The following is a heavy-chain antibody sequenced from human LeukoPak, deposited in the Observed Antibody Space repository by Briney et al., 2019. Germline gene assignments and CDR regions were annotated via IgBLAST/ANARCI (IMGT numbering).Heavy chain of an antibody. V-gene: IGHV4-31*03. J-gene: IGHJ4*02. CDR3: ARHLPDLWSGYYYFDY. D-gene: IGHD3-3*01. CDR2: IYYSGST. Sequence: PSQTLSLTCTVSGGSISSGGYYWSWIRQHPGKGLEWIGYIYYSGSTYYNPSLKSRVTISVDTSKSQFSLKLSSVTAADTAVYYCARHLPDLWSGYYYFDYWGQGTLVTVSS. CDR1: GGSISSGGYY.